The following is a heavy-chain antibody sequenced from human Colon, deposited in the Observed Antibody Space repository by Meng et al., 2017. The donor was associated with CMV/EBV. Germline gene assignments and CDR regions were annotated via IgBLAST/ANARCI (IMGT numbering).Heavy chain of an antibody. CDR3: AKDSRYEWNYYFDN. D-gene: IGHD1-7*01. J-gene: IGHJ4*02. V-gene: IGHV3-23*01. Sequence: ESLKISCAASGFTFGSHAMTWVRQAPGKGLEWVAGLSGIGGTTYYADSVKGRFTISRDNSKNTLYLQMNSLRAEDTAVYYCAKDSRYEWNYYFDNWGQGVLVTVSS. CDR2: LSGIGGTT. CDR1: GFTFGSHA.